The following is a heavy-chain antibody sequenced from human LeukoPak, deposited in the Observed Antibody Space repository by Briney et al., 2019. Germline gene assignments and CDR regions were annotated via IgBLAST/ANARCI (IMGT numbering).Heavy chain of an antibody. V-gene: IGHV4-30-4*01. CDR3: ASGGILIRFLEWSPNPRVDDNYYMDV. CDR1: GGSISSGDYY. D-gene: IGHD3-3*01. Sequence: PSQTLSLTCTVSGGSISSGDYYWSWIRQPPGKGLEWIGYIYYSGSTYYNPSLKSRVTISVDTSKNQFSLKLSSVTAADTAVYYCASGGILIRFLEWSPNPRVDDNYYMDVWGKETTVTVSS. CDR2: IYYSGST. J-gene: IGHJ6*03.